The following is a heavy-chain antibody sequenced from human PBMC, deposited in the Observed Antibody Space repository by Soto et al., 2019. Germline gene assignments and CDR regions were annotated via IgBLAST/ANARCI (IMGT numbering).Heavy chain of an antibody. CDR3: ARDLNPRQEMLYALLGY. CDR1: GFLVTGCF. CDR2: ISDGGAT. V-gene: IGHV3-66*01. D-gene: IGHD2-8*01. J-gene: IGHJ4*02. Sequence: EMQLVESGGGLVQPGGSLRLSCAASGFLVTGCFMAWVRQAPGKGLEWVSVISDGGATFYADSVKGRFTISRDISKNTMYLRMNILRAEDTAVYYCARDLNPRQEMLYALLGYWGQGTLVTVSS.